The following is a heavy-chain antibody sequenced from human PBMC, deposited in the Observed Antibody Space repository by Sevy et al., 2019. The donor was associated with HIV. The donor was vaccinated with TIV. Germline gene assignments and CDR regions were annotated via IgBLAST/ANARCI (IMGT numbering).Heavy chain of an antibody. Sequence: GGSLRLSCAASGFTFSSYSMNWVRRAPGKGLEWVSSISSSSSYIYYADSVKGRFTISRDNAKNSLYLQMNSLRAEDTAVYYCARDKVRSIAARPNWFDPWGQGTLVTVSS. D-gene: IGHD6-6*01. J-gene: IGHJ5*02. V-gene: IGHV3-21*01. CDR1: GFTFSSYS. CDR3: ARDKVRSIAARPNWFDP. CDR2: ISSSSSYI.